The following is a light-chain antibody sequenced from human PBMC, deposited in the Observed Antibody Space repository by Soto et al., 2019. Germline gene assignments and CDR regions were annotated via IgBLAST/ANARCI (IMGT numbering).Light chain of an antibody. J-gene: IGKJ1*01. Sequence: QMPESPCSLSASVGDSVTITCRASQSISSYLNWYQQKPGKAPKLLIYAASSLQSGVPSRFSGSGSGTDFTLTISSLQPEDFATYYCQQSYSTLWTFGQGTKVDIK. CDR3: QQSYSTLWT. CDR2: AAS. CDR1: QSISSY. V-gene: IGKV1-39*01.